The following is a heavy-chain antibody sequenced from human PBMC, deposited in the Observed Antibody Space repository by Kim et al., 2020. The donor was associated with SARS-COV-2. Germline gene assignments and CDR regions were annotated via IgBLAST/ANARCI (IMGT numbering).Heavy chain of an antibody. V-gene: IGHV3-9*01. D-gene: IGHD3-22*01. Sequence: GGSLRLSCAASGFTFDDYAMHWVRQAPGKGLEWVSGISWNSGIIGYADSVKGRFTISRDNAKNSLYLQMNSLRAEDTALYYCAKDSYYDSSGYYDYWGQGTLVTVSS. CDR1: GFTFDDYA. J-gene: IGHJ4*02. CDR3: AKDSYYDSSGYYDY. CDR2: ISWNSGII.